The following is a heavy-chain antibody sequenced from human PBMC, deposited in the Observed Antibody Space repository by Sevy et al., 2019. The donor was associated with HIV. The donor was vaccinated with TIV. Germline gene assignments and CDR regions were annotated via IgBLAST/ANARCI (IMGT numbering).Heavy chain of an antibody. Sequence: GGSLRLSCAASGFTFSSYAMHWVRQAPGKGLEWVAVISYDGSNKYYADSVKGRFTISRDNSKNTLYLQMNSLRAEDSAVYYCATERRRSGDYWGQGTLVTVSS. D-gene: IGHD3-10*01. CDR2: ISYDGSNK. J-gene: IGHJ4*02. CDR3: ATERRRSGDY. CDR1: GFTFSSYA. V-gene: IGHV3-30-3*01.